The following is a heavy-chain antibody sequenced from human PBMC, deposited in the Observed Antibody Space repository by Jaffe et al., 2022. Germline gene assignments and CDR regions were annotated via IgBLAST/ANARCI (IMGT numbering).Heavy chain of an antibody. Sequence: QVQLQESGPGLVKPSETLSLTCAVSGYSIINDYSITSDYYWGWIRQPPGKGLEWIGIINHSGRTYSNPSLKSRVTISVDTSKNQFSLKLYSVTAADTAVYYCTRQYGNGRWYFDLWGRGTLATVSS. J-gene: IGHJ2*01. CDR3: TRQYGNGRWYFDL. CDR1: GYSIINDYSITSDYY. V-gene: IGHV4-39*01. D-gene: IGHD2-8*01. CDR2: INHSGRT.